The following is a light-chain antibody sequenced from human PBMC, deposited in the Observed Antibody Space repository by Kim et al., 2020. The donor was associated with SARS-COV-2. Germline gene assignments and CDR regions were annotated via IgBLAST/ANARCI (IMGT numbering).Light chain of an antibody. J-gene: IGKJ1*01. CDR1: QSISSW. CDR2: MAS. Sequence: SASVGDRVTITGRASQSISSWLAWYQQKPGKAPKLLIYMASSLESGVPSRFSGSGSGTEFTLTISSLQAEDFATYFCQQYYSDWTFGQGTKVDIK. CDR3: QQYYSDWT. V-gene: IGKV1-5*03.